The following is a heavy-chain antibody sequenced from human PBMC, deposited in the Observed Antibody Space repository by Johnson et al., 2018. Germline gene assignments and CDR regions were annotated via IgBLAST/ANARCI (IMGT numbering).Heavy chain of an antibody. CDR2: SGGTGA. CDR3: ARAQGGDYLAEYFQH. Sequence: SGGTGAYYSESVKGRFFISRDNSKYTVYLQMHSLKAGDTAVFYCARAQGGDYLAEYFQHWGQGTLVTVSS. D-gene: IGHD4-17*01. V-gene: IGHV3-NL1*01. J-gene: IGHJ1*01.